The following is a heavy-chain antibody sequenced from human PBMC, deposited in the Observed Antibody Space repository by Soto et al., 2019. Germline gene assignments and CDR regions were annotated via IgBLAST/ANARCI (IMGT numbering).Heavy chain of an antibody. D-gene: IGHD6-13*01. CDR1: AFAFRDYY. J-gene: IGHJ4*02. CDR3: VRGFSAGKGSPPDF. Sequence: GGSLRLSCAASAFAFRDYYMSWIRQAPGKGLEWVAYISNGGITVYYADSVKGRFTISRDNARNSMSLQMKSLRVDDTAVYYCVRGFSAGKGSPPDFWGQGSLVTVSS. V-gene: IGHV3-11*01. CDR2: ISNGGITV.